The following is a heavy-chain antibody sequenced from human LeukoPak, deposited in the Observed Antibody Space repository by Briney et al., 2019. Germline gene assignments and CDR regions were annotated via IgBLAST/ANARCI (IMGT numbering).Heavy chain of an antibody. D-gene: IGHD1-1*01. V-gene: IGHV4-59*08. CDR2: IYYSGNT. CDR3: ARVPFNWNDGVAFDI. CDR1: GGSINNYY. Sequence: SETLSLTCTVSGGSINNYYWSWIRQPPGKGLEWIGHIYYSGNTNYNPSLKSRVTISVDTSKNQFSLKLSSVTAADTAVYYCARVPFNWNDGVAFDIWGQGTMVTVSS. J-gene: IGHJ3*02.